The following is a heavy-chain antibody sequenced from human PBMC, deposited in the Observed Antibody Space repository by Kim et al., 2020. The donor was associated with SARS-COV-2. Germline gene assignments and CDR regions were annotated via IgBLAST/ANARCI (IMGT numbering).Heavy chain of an antibody. Sequence: ASVKVSCKASGYTFTSYGISWVRQAPGQGLEWMGWISAYNGNTNYAQKLQGRVTMTTDTSTSTAYMELRSLRSDDTAVYYCARDRSSMIADAFDIWGQGTMVTVSS. D-gene: IGHD3-22*01. V-gene: IGHV1-18*01. J-gene: IGHJ3*02. CDR3: ARDRSSMIADAFDI. CDR1: GYTFTSYG. CDR2: ISAYNGNT.